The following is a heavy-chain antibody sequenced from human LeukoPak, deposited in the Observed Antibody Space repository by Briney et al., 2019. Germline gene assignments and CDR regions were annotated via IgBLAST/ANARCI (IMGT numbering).Heavy chain of an antibody. CDR3: ARKEGYSSAWYWDN. Sequence: PGGSLRLSCAASGFTFTDYAMTWVRQAPGKGLEWVSAISGSGGSTYYADSVKGRFTISRDNSKNTLYLQMNTLRAEDTAVYYCARKEGYSSAWYWDNWGQGTLVTVSS. V-gene: IGHV3-23*01. J-gene: IGHJ4*02. CDR1: GFTFTDYA. D-gene: IGHD6-19*01. CDR2: ISGSGGST.